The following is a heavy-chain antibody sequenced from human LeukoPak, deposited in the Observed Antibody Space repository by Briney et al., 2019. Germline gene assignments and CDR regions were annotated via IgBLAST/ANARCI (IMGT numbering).Heavy chain of an antibody. J-gene: IGHJ4*02. V-gene: IGHV4-31*03. Sequence: SQTLSLTCTVSGGSISSGGYYWSWIRQHPGKGLEWIGYIYYSGSTYYNPSLKSRVTISVDTSKNQFSLKLSSVTAADTAVYYCARQQGIAAAGTVYSGYFDYWGQGTLVTVSS. CDR3: ARQQGIAAAGTVYSGYFDY. CDR2: IYYSGST. CDR1: GGSISSGGYY. D-gene: IGHD6-13*01.